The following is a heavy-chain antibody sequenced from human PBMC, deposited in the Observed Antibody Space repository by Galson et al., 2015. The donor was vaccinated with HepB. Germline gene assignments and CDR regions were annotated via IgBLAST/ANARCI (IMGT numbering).Heavy chain of an antibody. CDR2: INTNTGNP. V-gene: IGHV7-4-1*02. J-gene: IGHJ6*03. Sequence: SVKVSCKASGYTFTSYAMNWVRQAPGQGLEWMGWINTNTGNPTYAQGFTGRFVSSLDTSVSTAYLQISSLKAEDTAVYYCASLGSYSSSLYYYYYMDVWGKGTTVTVSS. CDR3: ASLGSYSSSLYYYYYMDV. CDR1: GYTFTSYA. D-gene: IGHD6-13*01.